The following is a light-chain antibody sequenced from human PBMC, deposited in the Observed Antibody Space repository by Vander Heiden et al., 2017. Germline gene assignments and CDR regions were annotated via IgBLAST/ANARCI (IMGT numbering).Light chain of an antibody. V-gene: IGLV3-16*01. Sequence: SYELTQPPSVSVSLGQMARITCSGEALPKKYAYWYQQKPGQFPVLGIYKDSERPSGIPERFSGSSSGTIVTLTISGVQAEDEAYYYCLSADSSGTVFGGGTKLTVL. CDR3: LSADSSGTV. CDR2: KDS. J-gene: IGLJ2*01. CDR1: ALPKKY.